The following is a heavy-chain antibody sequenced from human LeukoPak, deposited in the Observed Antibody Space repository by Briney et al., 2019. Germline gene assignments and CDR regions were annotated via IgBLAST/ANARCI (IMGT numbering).Heavy chain of an antibody. Sequence: ASVKVSCKASGYTFISYGISWVRQAPGQGLEWMGWISGYSGNTKYAQKFQGRVTMTTDTSTRTAYMELRSLRSDDTAVYYCARDSPDYGDYIGYWGQGTLVTVSS. CDR2: ISGYSGNT. V-gene: IGHV1-18*01. CDR1: GYTFISYG. D-gene: IGHD4-17*01. CDR3: ARDSPDYGDYIGY. J-gene: IGHJ4*02.